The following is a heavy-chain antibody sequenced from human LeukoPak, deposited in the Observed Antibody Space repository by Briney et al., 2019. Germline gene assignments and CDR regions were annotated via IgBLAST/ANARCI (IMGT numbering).Heavy chain of an antibody. CDR1: GFTFSSYA. J-gene: IGHJ4*02. D-gene: IGHD3-3*01. CDR2: ISGSGDST. Sequence: GGSLRLSCAASGFTFSSYAMSWVRQAPGKGLEWVSAISGSGDSTYYADSVKGRFTISRDNSKNTLYLQMNSLRAEDTAVYYCAKVLRPWEWLSTTDYWGQGTLVTVSS. V-gene: IGHV3-23*01. CDR3: AKVLRPWEWLSTTDY.